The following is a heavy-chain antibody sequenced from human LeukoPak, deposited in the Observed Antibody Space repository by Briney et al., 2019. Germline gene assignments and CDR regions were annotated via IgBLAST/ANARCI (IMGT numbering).Heavy chain of an antibody. CDR1: GYTFTSYG. D-gene: IGHD5-18*01. Sequence: ASVKVSCKASGYTFTSYGISWVRQAPGQGLEWMGWISAYNGNTNYAQKFQGRVTMTRDTSISTAYMELSRLRSDDTAVYYCARDSGYSYGGNNWFDPWGQGTLVTVSS. V-gene: IGHV1-18*01. J-gene: IGHJ5*02. CDR3: ARDSGYSYGGNNWFDP. CDR2: ISAYNGNT.